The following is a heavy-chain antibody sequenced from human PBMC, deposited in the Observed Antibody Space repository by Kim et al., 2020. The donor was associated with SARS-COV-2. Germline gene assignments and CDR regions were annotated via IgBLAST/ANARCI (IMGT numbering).Heavy chain of an antibody. CDR1: GFTFSSYA. J-gene: IGHJ4*02. CDR3: AKDRDRSDIVATPFDY. CDR2: ISGSGGST. V-gene: IGHV3-23*01. Sequence: GGSLRLSCAASGFTFSSYAMSWVRQAPGKGLEWVSAISGSGGSTYYADSVKGRFTISRDNSKNTLYLQMNSLRAEDTAVYYCAKDRDRSDIVATPFDYWGQGTLVTVSS. D-gene: IGHD5-12*01.